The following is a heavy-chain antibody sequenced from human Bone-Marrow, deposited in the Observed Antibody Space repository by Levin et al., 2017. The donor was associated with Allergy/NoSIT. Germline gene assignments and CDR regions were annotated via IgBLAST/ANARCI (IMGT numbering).Heavy chain of an antibody. CDR1: GFTFNNYG. V-gene: IGHV3-30*18. CDR3: AKGGSGSYYYYGVDV. J-gene: IGHJ6*02. Sequence: LSLTCAASGFTFNNYGMHWVRQAPGKGLEWVAVISYGGSEKYYGDSVKGRFTISRDNSENTVFLQMISLRSEDTAVYYCAKGGSGSYYYYGVDVWGQGTTVTVSS. D-gene: IGHD1-26*01. CDR2: ISYGGSEK.